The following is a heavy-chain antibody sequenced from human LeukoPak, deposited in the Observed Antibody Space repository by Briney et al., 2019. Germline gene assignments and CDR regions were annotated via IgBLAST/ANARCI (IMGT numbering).Heavy chain of an antibody. Sequence: SETLSLTCTVSGGSISSYYWSWIRQPAGKGLEWIGRIYTSGSTNYNPSLKSRVTMSVDTSKNQFSLKLSSVTAADTAVYYCARSGKLEQRNWFDPWGQGTLVTVSS. J-gene: IGHJ5*02. V-gene: IGHV4-4*07. D-gene: IGHD1/OR15-1a*01. CDR1: GGSISSYY. CDR2: IYTSGST. CDR3: ARSGKLEQRNWFDP.